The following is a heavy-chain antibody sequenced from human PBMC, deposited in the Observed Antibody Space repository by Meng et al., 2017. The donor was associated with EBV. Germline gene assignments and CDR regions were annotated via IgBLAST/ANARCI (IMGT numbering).Heavy chain of an antibody. CDR2: INPNSGGT. CDR3: ARDEAAAGRPLGY. CDR1: GYTFTGYY. D-gene: IGHD6-13*01. J-gene: IGHJ4*02. Sequence: VQLVQSGAEEKKPGASVKVSCKASGYTFTGYYMHWVRQAPGQGLEWMGWINPNSGGTNYAQKFQGWVTMTRDTSISTAYMELSRLRSDDTAVYYCARDEAAAGRPLGYWGQGTLVTVSS. V-gene: IGHV1-2*04.